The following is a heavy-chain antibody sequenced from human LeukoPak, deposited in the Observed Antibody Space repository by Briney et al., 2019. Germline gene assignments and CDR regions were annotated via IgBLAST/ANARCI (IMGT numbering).Heavy chain of an antibody. V-gene: IGHV3-48*03. Sequence: GGSLRLSCAASGFTFSSYEMNWVRQAPGKGLEWVSYISSSGSTIYYADSVKGRFTISRDNAKNSLYLQMNSLRAEDTAVYYCAREIAAAGTPASLFDYWGQGTLVTVSS. CDR1: GFTFSSYE. D-gene: IGHD6-13*01. CDR2: ISSSGSTI. CDR3: AREIAAAGTPASLFDY. J-gene: IGHJ4*02.